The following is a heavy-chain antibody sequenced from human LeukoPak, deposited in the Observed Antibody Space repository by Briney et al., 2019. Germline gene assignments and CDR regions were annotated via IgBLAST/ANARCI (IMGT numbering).Heavy chain of an antibody. CDR2: IIPILGIA. V-gene: IGHV1-69*04. J-gene: IGHJ6*03. CDR1: GGTFSSYT. D-gene: IGHD3-9*01. Sequence: SVKVSCKASGGTFSSYTISWVRQAPGQGLEWMGRIIPILGIANYAQKFQGRVTITADKSTSTAYMELSSLRSEDTAVYYCVRELLRYFDRGYYYYYYMDVWGKGTTVTVSS. CDR3: VRELLRYFDRGYYYYYYMDV.